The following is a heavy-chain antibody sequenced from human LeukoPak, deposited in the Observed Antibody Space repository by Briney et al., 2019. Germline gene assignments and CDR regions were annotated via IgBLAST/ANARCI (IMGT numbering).Heavy chain of an antibody. V-gene: IGHV1-69*04. D-gene: IGHD3-3*01. CDR1: EGTFSSYS. CDR2: IIPVLNIP. Sequence: SVKVSCKASEGTFSSYSISWVRQAPGQGLEWMGRIIPVLNIPDYAQNFQGRVTITADKSTSTAYMELSSLRSEDTAVYYCARGGPLGVVTHHFDFWGQGTLVTVSS. J-gene: IGHJ4*02. CDR3: ARGGPLGVVTHHFDF.